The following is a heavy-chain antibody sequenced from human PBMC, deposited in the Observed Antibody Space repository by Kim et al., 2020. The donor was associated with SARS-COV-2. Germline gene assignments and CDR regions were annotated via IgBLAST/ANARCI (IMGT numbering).Heavy chain of an antibody. D-gene: IGHD1-7*01. J-gene: IGHJ1*01. CDR2: IGGSGADT. V-gene: IGHV3-23*01. CDR1: GFTFSSYG. Sequence: GGSLRLSCAGSGFTFSSYGLSWVRQAPGKGLEWVSAIGGSGADTYYRDSVKGRFTISRDNSMNMAYLQMNNLRDDDTAVYYCVHWHWPPLSGYFQHWGQGTLVTVSS. CDR3: VHWHWPPLSGYFQH.